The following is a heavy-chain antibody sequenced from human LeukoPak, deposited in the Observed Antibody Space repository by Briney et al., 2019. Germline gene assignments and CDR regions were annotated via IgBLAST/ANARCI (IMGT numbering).Heavy chain of an antibody. D-gene: IGHD6-6*01. CDR3: ARDSIAAREPYFDY. J-gene: IGHJ4*02. Sequence: GGSLRLSCAASGFTFSSYAMSWVRQAPGKGLEWVSSISSSSSYIYYADSVKGRFTISRDNAKNSLYLQMNSLRAEDTAVYYCARDSIAAREPYFDYWGQGTLVTVSS. CDR2: ISSSSSYI. CDR1: GFTFSSYA. V-gene: IGHV3-21*01.